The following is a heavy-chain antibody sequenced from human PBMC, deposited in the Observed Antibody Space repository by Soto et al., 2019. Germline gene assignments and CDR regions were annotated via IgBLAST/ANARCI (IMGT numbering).Heavy chain of an antibody. CDR1: GFMFSSAW. V-gene: IGHV3-15*01. D-gene: IGHD1-1*01. J-gene: IGHJ4*02. CDR2: IKSKKDGGAR. Sequence: EVQVVESGGDLVEPGGSLRLSCETSGFMFSSAWMSWVRQAPGKGLEWVARIKSKKDGGARDYAAPVNGRFSISRDDSKSTVYLQMCSLRAEDTALYYCVEGWNDFWGQGTLVTVSS. CDR3: VEGWNDF.